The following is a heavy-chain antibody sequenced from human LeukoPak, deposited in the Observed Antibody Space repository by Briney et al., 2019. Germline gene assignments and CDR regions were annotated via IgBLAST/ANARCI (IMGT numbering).Heavy chain of an antibody. D-gene: IGHD2-15*01. J-gene: IGHJ6*03. CDR3: ARGYCSGGSCYSYYYYSYMDV. CDR2: MSYVGST. Sequence: SETLSLTCTVSGGSISSSSYYGAGIRQPPGRGRWCFGGMSYVGSTYYNPSLKSRVTISVDTSKKQLALTLSSVTAADTAVYYCARGYCSGGSCYSYYYYSYMDVWGKGTTVTVSS. V-gene: IGHV4-39*06. CDR1: GGSISSSSYY.